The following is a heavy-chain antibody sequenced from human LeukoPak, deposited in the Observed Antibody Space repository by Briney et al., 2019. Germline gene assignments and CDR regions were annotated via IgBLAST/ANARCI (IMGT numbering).Heavy chain of an antibody. J-gene: IGHJ4*02. CDR1: RFTFSSSA. Sequence: PGGSLRLSCAASRFTFSSSAMSWVRQTPGKGLEWASGISSGGGDTRYADSVKGRFTISRDTSKNMMYLQMNSLRAEDTAIYYCAKKSSGLNPFDYWGQGTLVTVSS. V-gene: IGHV3-23*01. D-gene: IGHD1-14*01. CDR2: ISSGGGDT. CDR3: AKKSSGLNPFDY.